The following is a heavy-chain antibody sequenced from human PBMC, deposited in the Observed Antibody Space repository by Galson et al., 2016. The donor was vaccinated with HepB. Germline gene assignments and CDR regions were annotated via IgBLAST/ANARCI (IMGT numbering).Heavy chain of an antibody. J-gene: IGHJ2*01. D-gene: IGHD2-2*01. CDR3: ARALVVPAAMWLGWYFDL. CDR1: GFTFSSYW. CDR2: IKQDGSEK. V-gene: IGHV3-7*01. Sequence: SLRLSCAASGFTFSSYWMSWVRQAPGKGLECVAYIKQDGSEKYFVDSVQGRFTISRDNAKNSLYLQMNSLRAEDTAVYYCARALVVPAAMWLGWYFDLWGRGTLVTVSS.